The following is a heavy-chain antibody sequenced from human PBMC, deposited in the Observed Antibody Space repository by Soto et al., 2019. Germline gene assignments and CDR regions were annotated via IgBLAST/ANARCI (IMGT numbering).Heavy chain of an antibody. CDR1: GFTFSSYA. CDR3: AKRPGAGGHFDY. J-gene: IGHJ4*02. D-gene: IGHD2-8*02. Sequence: DVQLLESGGGLVQPEGSLRLSCAASGFTFSSYAMGWVRQGPGKGLEWVAVVSIGGSTHYAASGRGRFTISRDNSKNTLSLQMNSLTAEDTAVYFCAKRPGAGGHFDYWGQGALVTVSS. V-gene: IGHV3-23*01. CDR2: VSIGGST.